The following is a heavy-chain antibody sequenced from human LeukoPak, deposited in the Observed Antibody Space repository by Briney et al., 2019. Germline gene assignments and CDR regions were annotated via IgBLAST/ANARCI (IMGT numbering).Heavy chain of an antibody. J-gene: IGHJ6*03. CDR2: IYYSGST. CDR3: ARESIAAADSYYFYYMDV. CDR1: GGSISSGDNY. D-gene: IGHD6-13*01. Sequence: PSQTLSLTCTVSGGSISSGDNYWSWIRQPPGKGLEWIGYIYYSGSTYYNPSLESRVTISVDTSKNQFSRKLSSVTAADTAVYFCARESIAAADSYYFYYMDVWGEGTTVTVSS. V-gene: IGHV4-30-4*01.